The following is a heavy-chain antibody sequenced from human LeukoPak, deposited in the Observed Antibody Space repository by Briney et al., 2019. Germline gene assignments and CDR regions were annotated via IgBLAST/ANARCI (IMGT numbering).Heavy chain of an antibody. J-gene: IGHJ3*01. V-gene: IGHV3-23*01. D-gene: IGHD4-17*01. Sequence: GGSLRLSCTASGFNFSGYAMSWVRQAPGKGLEWVSAISGSGGSTYYADSVKGRFTISRDNSKDTLYMQLNSTRAEDTAVYFCAKGQTTVMAFDVWGQGTMVSVSS. CDR1: GFNFSGYA. CDR3: AKGQTTVMAFDV. CDR2: ISGSGGST.